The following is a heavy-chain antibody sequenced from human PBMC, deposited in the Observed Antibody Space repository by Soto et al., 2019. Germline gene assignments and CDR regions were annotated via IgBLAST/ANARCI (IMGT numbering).Heavy chain of an antibody. Sequence: GASVEVSCKASGYTFTSYGISWVRQAPGQGLEWMGWISAYNGNTNYAQKLQGRVTMTTDTSTSTAYMELRSLRSDDTAVYYCARDEEYSSSSRPDYWGQGTLVTSPQ. D-gene: IGHD6-6*01. CDR3: ARDEEYSSSSRPDY. V-gene: IGHV1-18*01. CDR1: GYTFTSYG. J-gene: IGHJ4*02. CDR2: ISAYNGNT.